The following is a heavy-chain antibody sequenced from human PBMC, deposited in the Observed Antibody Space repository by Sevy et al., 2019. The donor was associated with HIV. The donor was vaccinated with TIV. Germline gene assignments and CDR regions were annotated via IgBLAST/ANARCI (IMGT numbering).Heavy chain of an antibody. CDR3: SRERIGEFTISPGGYDSSGY. CDR1: GGSISSGDYY. V-gene: IGHV4-30-4*01. D-gene: IGHD3-22*01. J-gene: IGHJ4*02. CDR2: IYYSGST. Sequence: SQTLSLTCTVSGGSISSGDYYWSWIRQPPGKGLEWIGYIYYSGSTYYNPSLKSLVTISVDTSKNQLSLKLSSVTAADTAVYYWSRERIGEFTISPGGYDSSGYWGQGTLVTVSS.